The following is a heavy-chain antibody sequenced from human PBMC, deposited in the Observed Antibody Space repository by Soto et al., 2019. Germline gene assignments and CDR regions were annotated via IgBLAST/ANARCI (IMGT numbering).Heavy chain of an antibody. V-gene: IGHV3-66*01. CDR1: GFTVSISY. CDR2: MYSGGET. Sequence: PVGSLRLSCAASGFTVSISYMSWVRQVPGKGLDWVSIMYSGGETYYAASVKGRFTMSRDNSKNTLDLQMTSLTAEDTAVYYCAKRKYCSSTTCFDYWGQGTLVTVSS. CDR3: AKRKYCSSTTCFDY. J-gene: IGHJ4*02. D-gene: IGHD2-2*01.